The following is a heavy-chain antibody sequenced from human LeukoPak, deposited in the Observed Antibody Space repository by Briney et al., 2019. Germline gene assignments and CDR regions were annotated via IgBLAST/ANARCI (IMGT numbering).Heavy chain of an antibody. CDR2: ISGNGGST. J-gene: IGHJ3*02. V-gene: IGHV3-23*01. CDR1: GFTFSSYA. Sequence: GGSLRLSCAASGFTFSSYAMTWVRQAPGKGLEWVSTISGNGGSTYYADSVKGRFTISRDNSKNTLYLQMNSLRVEDTAVYYCVKAIVTTSEKGGAFHIWGQGTMVTVSS. CDR3: VKAIVTTSEKGGAFHI. D-gene: IGHD5-12*01.